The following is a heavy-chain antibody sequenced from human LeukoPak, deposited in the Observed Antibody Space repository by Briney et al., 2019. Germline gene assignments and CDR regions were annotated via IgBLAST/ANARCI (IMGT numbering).Heavy chain of an antibody. CDR2: IYAGGRS. D-gene: IGHD6-19*01. J-gene: IGHJ4*02. CDR1: NVSISSGSHY. CDR3: ASDHSGWLGLDY. V-gene: IGHV4-61*02. Sequence: PSQTLFLTCTVSNVSISSGSHYWNWIRQPAGKGLEWIGRIYAGGRSNYNPSLRSRVTISVDTSKNQFSLRLSSVTATDTGVYYCASDHSGWLGLDYWGQGTLVSVSS.